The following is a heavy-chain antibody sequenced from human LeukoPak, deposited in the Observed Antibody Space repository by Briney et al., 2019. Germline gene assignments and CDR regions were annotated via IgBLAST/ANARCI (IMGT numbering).Heavy chain of an antibody. CDR2: INPNSGGT. D-gene: IGHD6-6*01. J-gene: IGHJ4*02. CDR3: ARRMYSSSSPDY. V-gene: IGHV1-2*02. CDR1: GYTFTGYY. Sequence: ASVKVSCKASGYTFTGYYMHWVRQAPGQGLEWMGWINPNSGGTNYAQKIQGRVTMTRDTSISTAYMELSRLRSDDTAVYYCARRMYSSSSPDYWGQGTLVTVSS.